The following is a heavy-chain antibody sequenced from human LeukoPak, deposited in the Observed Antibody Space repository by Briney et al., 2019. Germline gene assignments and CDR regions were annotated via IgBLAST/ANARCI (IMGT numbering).Heavy chain of an antibody. CDR2: IYPGDSDT. Sequence: GESLKISCKGSGYSFTSYWIGWLRQMPGKGLEWMGIIYPGDSDTRYSPSFQGQVTISADKSISTAYLQWSSLKASDTAMYYCARLNYYDSRGGGWFDPWGQGTLVTVSS. CDR1: GYSFTSYW. D-gene: IGHD3-22*01. V-gene: IGHV5-51*01. CDR3: ARLNYYDSRGGGWFDP. J-gene: IGHJ5*02.